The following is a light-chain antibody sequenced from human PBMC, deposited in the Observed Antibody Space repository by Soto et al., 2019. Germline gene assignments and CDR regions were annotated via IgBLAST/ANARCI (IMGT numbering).Light chain of an antibody. J-gene: IGKJ3*01. V-gene: IGKV3-15*01. Sequence: EIVMTQSPATLSVSPGERATLSCRASQSVSINLAWYQQKPGQAPRLLIYGASTRATGVPARFSGSGSGTEFTLTISSLQSEDFAVYYWQQFSNWPRTFGPGTKVDIK. CDR1: QSVSIN. CDR2: GAS. CDR3: QQFSNWPRT.